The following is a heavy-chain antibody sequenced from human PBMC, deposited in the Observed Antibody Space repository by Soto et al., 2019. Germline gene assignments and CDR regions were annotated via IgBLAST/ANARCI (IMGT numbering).Heavy chain of an antibody. D-gene: IGHD1-26*01. Sequence: EVQLVESGGGLVQPGGSLRLSCAASGFTFSSYWMHWVRQAPGKGLVWVSRINSDGSRTSYADSVKGRFTNSRENGKNTLDLKMNSRRDEVNAVYYCAREARLSAKSYYYYYMDVWGKGNTVTVSS. CDR3: AREARLSAKSYYYYYMDV. V-gene: IGHV3-74*01. J-gene: IGHJ6*03. CDR2: INSDGSRT. CDR1: GFTFSSYW.